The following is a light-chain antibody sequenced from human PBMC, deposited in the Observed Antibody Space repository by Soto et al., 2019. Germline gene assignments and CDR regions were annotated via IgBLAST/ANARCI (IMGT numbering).Light chain of an antibody. Sequence: EIVMTQSPATLSVSPGERATLSCRASQSVGSNLAWYQQKPGQAPTLLIYGATTRATGIPARFSGSGSGIEFTHTGSSLQSEDFAIYFWQQYNNWPPDSTFGQGTKVEIK. J-gene: IGKJ1*01. CDR3: QQYNNWPPDST. CDR1: QSVGSN. CDR2: GAT. V-gene: IGKV3-15*01.